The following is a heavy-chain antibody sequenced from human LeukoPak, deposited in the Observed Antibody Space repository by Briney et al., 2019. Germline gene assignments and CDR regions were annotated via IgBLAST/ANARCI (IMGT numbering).Heavy chain of an antibody. V-gene: IGHV1-69*04. CDR3: ARDRWITGTTLDYYYGMDV. CDR2: IIPILGIA. CDR1: GGTFSSYA. D-gene: IGHD1-7*01. Sequence: SVNVSCKASGGTFSSYAISWVRQAPGQGLEWMGRIIPILGIANYAQKFQGRVTITADKSTSTAYMELSSLRSEDTAVYYCARDRWITGTTLDYYYGMDVWGQGTTVTVSS. J-gene: IGHJ6*02.